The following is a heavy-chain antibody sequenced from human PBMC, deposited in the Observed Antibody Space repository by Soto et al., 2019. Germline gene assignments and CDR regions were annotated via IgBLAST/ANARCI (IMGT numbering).Heavy chain of an antibody. CDR1: GGTFSSYA. V-gene: IGHV1-3*01. D-gene: IGHD3-3*01. CDR3: ARDNYDFWSGYPRMDYYYGMDV. CDR2: INAGNGNT. Sequence: ASVKVSCKASGGTFSSYAMHWVRQAPGQRLEWMGWINAGNGNTKYSQKFQGRVTITRDTSASTAYMELSSLRSEDTAVYYCARDNYDFWSGYPRMDYYYGMDVWGQGTTVTVSS. J-gene: IGHJ6*02.